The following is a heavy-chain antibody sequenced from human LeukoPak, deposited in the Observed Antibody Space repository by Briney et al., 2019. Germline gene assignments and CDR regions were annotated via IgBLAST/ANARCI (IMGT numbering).Heavy chain of an antibody. CDR1: GFTFSSHS. CDR2: ISSSSSYI. V-gene: IGHV3-21*01. D-gene: IGHD6-13*01. CDR3: ARDRSSSSWYVPFDY. J-gene: IGHJ4*02. Sequence: GGSLRLSCAASGFTFSSHSMNWVRQAPGKGLEWVSSISSSSSYIYYADSVKGRFTISRDNAKNSLYLQMNSLRAEDTAVYYCARDRSSSSWYVPFDYWGQGTLVTVSS.